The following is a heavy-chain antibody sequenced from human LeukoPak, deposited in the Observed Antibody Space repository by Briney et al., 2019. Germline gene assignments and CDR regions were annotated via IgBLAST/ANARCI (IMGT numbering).Heavy chain of an antibody. CDR2: ISGSGGST. CDR1: GFTFSSYA. D-gene: IGHD4-17*01. V-gene: IGHV3-23*01. J-gene: IGHJ4*02. CDR3: AKDLYKLTTVTTFGDY. Sequence: GGSLRLSCAASGFTFSSYAVSWVRQAPGKGLEGVSAISGSGGSTYYADSVKGRFTISRDNSKNTLYLQMNSLRAEDTAVYYCAKDLYKLTTVTTFGDYWGQGTLVTVSS.